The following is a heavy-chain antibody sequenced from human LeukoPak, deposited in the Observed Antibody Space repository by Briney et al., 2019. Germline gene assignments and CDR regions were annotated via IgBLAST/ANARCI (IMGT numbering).Heavy chain of an antibody. CDR3: AKSYGANSFDY. D-gene: IGHD4-17*01. CDR2: IRYDESNN. Sequence: PGGTLRLSCAASGFTFSSYGMHWVRQAPGKGLEWVAFIRYDESNNYYADSVKRRFTISRDNSKNTMYLQMNSLTAEDTAVYYCAKSYGANSFDYWGQGTLVIVSS. CDR1: GFTFSSYG. J-gene: IGHJ4*02. V-gene: IGHV3-30*02.